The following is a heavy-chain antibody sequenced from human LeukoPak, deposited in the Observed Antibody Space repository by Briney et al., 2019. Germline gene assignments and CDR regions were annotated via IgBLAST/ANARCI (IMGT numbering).Heavy chain of an antibody. D-gene: IGHD3-10*01. V-gene: IGHV3-74*01. Sequence: GGSLRLSCVASGFIFSKHWMHWVRQAPGKGLVWVSRINLDGSTTSYADSVKGRFTISRDNAKNTLYLQMNSLRVDDTGVYYCARESSGSYWGWGQGTLVTVSS. CDR1: GFIFSKHW. J-gene: IGHJ4*02. CDR2: INLDGSTT. CDR3: ARESSGSYWG.